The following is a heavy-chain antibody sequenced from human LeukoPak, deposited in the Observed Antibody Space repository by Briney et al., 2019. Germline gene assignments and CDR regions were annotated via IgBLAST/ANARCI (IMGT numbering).Heavy chain of an antibody. D-gene: IGHD6-19*01. CDR2: ISSSGSTI. J-gene: IGHJ4*02. Sequence: GGSLRLSCAASGFTFSSYEMNWVRQAPGKGLEWVSYISSSGSTIYYADSVKGRFTISRDNAKNSLYLQMNSLRAEDTAVYYCARDSSGWYELYYFGYWGQGTLVTVSS. V-gene: IGHV3-48*03. CDR1: GFTFSSYE. CDR3: ARDSSGWYELYYFGY.